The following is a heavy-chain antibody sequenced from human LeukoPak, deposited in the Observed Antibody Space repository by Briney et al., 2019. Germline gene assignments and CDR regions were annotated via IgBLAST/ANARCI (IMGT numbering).Heavy chain of an antibody. Sequence: GESLKISCKGSGYSFSSYWIAWVRQMPGKGLEWMGIIYPGDSDTRYSPSFQGQVTISADKSISTAYLQWSSLKASDTAMYYCARLKGGAAAAYYYYYYMDVWGKGTTVTVSS. V-gene: IGHV5-51*01. D-gene: IGHD6-13*01. J-gene: IGHJ6*03. CDR3: ARLKGGAAAAYYYYYYMDV. CDR2: IYPGDSDT. CDR1: GYSFSSYW.